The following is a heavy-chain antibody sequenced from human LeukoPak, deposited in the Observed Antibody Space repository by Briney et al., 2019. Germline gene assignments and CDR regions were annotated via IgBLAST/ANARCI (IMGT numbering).Heavy chain of an antibody. D-gene: IGHD6-6*01. Sequence: ASVKVSCKASGYTFTSYGISWVRQAPGQGLEWMGWISAYNGNTNYAQKLQGRVTMTTDTSTSTAYMELRSLRSDDTAVYYCARDSAYSSSHNAFDIWGQGTMVTVSS. V-gene: IGHV1-18*01. J-gene: IGHJ3*02. CDR1: GYTFTSYG. CDR2: ISAYNGNT. CDR3: ARDSAYSSSHNAFDI.